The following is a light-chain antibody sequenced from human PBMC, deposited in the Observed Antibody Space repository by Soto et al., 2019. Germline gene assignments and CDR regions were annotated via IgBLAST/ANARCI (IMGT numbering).Light chain of an antibody. CDR1: SSDVGGYNY. V-gene: IGLV2-14*01. CDR2: EVS. CDR3: CSYTSTSTRV. Sequence: QSALTQPASVSGSPGQSITISCTGTSSDVGGYNYVSWYQQHPGKAPKLMISEVSNRPSGVSNRFSGSKSDNTASLTISGLQAEDEADYYCCSYTSTSTRVFGTGTKLTVL. J-gene: IGLJ1*01.